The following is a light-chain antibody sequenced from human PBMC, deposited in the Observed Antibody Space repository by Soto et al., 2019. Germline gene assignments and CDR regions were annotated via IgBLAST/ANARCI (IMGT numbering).Light chain of an antibody. J-gene: IGKJ5*01. Sequence: EIVLTQSPATLSLSPGARGPLSCRASQSVSSYLAWYQQKPGQAPRLLIYDASNRATGIPARFSGSGSGTDFTLTISSLQSEDFAVYYCQQYNNWPFITFGQGTRLEI. CDR2: DAS. V-gene: IGKV3-11*01. CDR3: QQYNNWPFIT. CDR1: QSVSSY.